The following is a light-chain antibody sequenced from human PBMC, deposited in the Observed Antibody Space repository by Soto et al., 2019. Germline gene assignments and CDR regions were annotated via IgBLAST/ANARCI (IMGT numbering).Light chain of an antibody. J-gene: IGKJ4*01. CDR2: GAS. V-gene: IGKV1-9*01. CDR3: QQVNNYPLT. CDR1: QGISTF. Sequence: DVQLTQSPSFMSASVGDRVSITCRASQGISTFLAWYQQHPGTAPKRLIYGASNLQSGVPSRFSGSGSGTEFTLTISSLQPEDFATYYCQQVNNYPLTFGGGTKVEIK.